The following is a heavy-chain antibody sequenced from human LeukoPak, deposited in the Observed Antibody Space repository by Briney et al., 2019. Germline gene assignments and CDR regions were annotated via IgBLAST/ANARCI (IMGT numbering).Heavy chain of an antibody. J-gene: IGHJ3*02. CDR1: GFTFSSYG. CDR3: GGAVAGFDAFDI. Sequence: GGSLRFSCAASGFTFSSYGMHWVRQAPGKGLEWVAVISYDGSNKYYADSVKGRFTISRDNSKNTLYLQMNSLRAEDTAVYYCGGAVAGFDAFDIWGQGTMVTVSS. CDR2: ISYDGSNK. V-gene: IGHV3-30*03. D-gene: IGHD6-19*01.